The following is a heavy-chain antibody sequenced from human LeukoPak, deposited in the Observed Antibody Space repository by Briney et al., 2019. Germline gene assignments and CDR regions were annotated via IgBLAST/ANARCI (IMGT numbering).Heavy chain of an antibody. J-gene: IGHJ4*02. CDR2: IGIRGDT. CDR1: GFTFIDYD. Sequence: GSLRLSCAASGFTFIDYDMHWVRQVIGKGLEWVSAIGIRGDTHYSGSVKGRFTVSRENAESSLYLQMNSLRAEDTAVYYCARGGIQVSGIDEFDYWGQGTLVTVSS. CDR3: ARGGIQVSGIDEFDY. D-gene: IGHD6-19*01. V-gene: IGHV3-13*01.